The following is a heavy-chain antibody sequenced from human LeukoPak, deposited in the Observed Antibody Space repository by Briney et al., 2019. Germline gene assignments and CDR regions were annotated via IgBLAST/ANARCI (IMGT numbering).Heavy chain of an antibody. V-gene: IGHV3-48*01. CDR3: ARDAAYCSSTSCYFYVSWFDP. CDR1: GFTFSSYS. D-gene: IGHD2-2*01. CDR2: ISSSSSTI. Sequence: GGSLRLSCAASGFTFSSYSMNWVRQAPGKGLEWVSYISSSSSTIYYADSVKGRFTISRDNAKNSLYLQMNSLRAGDTAVYYCARDAAYCSSTSCYFYVSWFDPWGQGTLVTVSS. J-gene: IGHJ5*02.